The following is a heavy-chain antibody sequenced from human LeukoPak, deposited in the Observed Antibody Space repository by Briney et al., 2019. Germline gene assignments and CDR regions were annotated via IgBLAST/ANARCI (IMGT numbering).Heavy chain of an antibody. CDR3: ARAGELAYCGGDCSYFDY. D-gene: IGHD2-21*02. V-gene: IGHV4-31*03. Sequence: SQTLSLTCTVSGGSISSGGYYWSWIRQHPGKGLEWIRYIYYSGSTYYNPSLKSRVTISVDTSKNQFSLKLSSVTAADTAVYYCARAGELAYCGGDCSYFDYWGQGTLVTVSS. CDR1: GGSISSGGYY. J-gene: IGHJ4*02. CDR2: IYYSGST.